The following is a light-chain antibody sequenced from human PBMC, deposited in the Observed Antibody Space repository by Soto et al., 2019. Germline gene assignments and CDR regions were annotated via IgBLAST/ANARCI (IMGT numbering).Light chain of an antibody. CDR1: SSNIGTGYD. CDR3: QFYDSSLSAYV. J-gene: IGLJ1*01. Sequence: QPVLTQPPSVSGAPGQRVTISCTGSSSNIGTGYDVHWYQQLPGTAPKLLIYGNSNRPSGVPDRFSGSKSGTSASLAITGLQAEDEADYFCQFYDSSLSAYVFGTGTKLTVL. V-gene: IGLV1-40*01. CDR2: GNS.